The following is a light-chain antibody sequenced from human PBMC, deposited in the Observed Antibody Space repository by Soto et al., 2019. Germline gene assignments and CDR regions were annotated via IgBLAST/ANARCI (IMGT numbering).Light chain of an antibody. CDR3: PHRYYWPLT. J-gene: IGKJ1*01. CDR2: DES. CDR1: QSVSSF. V-gene: IGKV3-11*01. Sequence: EIVLTQYPATLSLSPGERATLSCRASQSVSSFLAWYQQRPGQAPRLLIYDESHRATGIPARFSGSGSGTDFTLTINSLEPEDLALYYCPHRYYWPLTFGQGTKVQVK.